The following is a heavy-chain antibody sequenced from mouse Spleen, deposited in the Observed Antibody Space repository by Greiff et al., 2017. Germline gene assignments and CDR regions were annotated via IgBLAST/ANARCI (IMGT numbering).Heavy chain of an antibody. CDR3: ARSLAVVAPYYAMDY. D-gene: IGHD1-1*01. CDR1: GYSFTGYY. Sequence: EVQLQQSGPELVKPGASVKISCKASGYSFTGYYMNWVKQSPEKSLEWIGEINPNTGGTTYNQKFKAKATLTVDKSSSTAYMQLKSLTSEDSAVYYCARSLAVVAPYYAMDYWGQGTSVTVSS. CDR2: INPNTGGT. V-gene: IGHV1-42*01. J-gene: IGHJ4*01.